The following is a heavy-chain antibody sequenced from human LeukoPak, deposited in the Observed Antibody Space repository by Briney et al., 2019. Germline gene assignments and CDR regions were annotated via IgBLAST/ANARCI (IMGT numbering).Heavy chain of an antibody. D-gene: IGHD3-9*01. CDR3: ARTTQYYDILTGLPSDYYYYGMDV. CDR2: IIPIFGTA. Sequence: ASVRVSCKASGGTFTSYAISWVRQAPGQGLEWMGGIIPIFGTANYAQKFQGRVTITADESPSTAYMELSSLRSEDTAVYYCARTTQYYDILTGLPSDYYYYGMDVWGQGTTVTVSS. J-gene: IGHJ6*02. V-gene: IGHV1-69*13. CDR1: GGTFTSYA.